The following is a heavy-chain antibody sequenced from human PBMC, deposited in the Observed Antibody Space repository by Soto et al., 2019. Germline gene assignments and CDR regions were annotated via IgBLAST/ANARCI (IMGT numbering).Heavy chain of an antibody. V-gene: IGHV1-18*04. CDR3: ASRYYHLSAGYRYYESFYFDN. D-gene: IGHD3-9*01. J-gene: IGHJ4*02. CDR2: ISAYNGNT. CDR1: GYTFTSYG. Sequence: GASVKFSCKASGYTFTSYGISWVRQAPGQGLEWMGWISAYNGNTNYAQKLQGRVTMTTDTSTSTVYMELRSLRSDDTAVYYCASRYYHLSAGYRYYESFYFDNWGPGTLVTVSS.